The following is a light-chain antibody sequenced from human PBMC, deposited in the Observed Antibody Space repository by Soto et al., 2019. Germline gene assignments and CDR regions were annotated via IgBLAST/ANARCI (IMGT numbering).Light chain of an antibody. Sequence: EIVLTQSPGTLSLSPGERATLSCRASQSVSSSYLAWYQQKPGQAPRLLIYGASSRATGIPDRFSGSGSGTDFTLTISRLEPEDFAVYYGQQYGSSPSLTFGGGTKVESK. CDR1: QSVSSSY. V-gene: IGKV3-20*01. CDR3: QQYGSSPSLT. CDR2: GAS. J-gene: IGKJ4*01.